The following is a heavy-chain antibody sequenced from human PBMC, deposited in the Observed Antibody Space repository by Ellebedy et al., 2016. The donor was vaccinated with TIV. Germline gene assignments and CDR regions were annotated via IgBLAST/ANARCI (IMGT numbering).Heavy chain of an antibody. Sequence: GGSLRLXXAASGFTFSDYYMSWIRQAPGKGLEWVSYISSSGSTIYYADSVKGRFTISRDNAKNSLYLQMNSLRAEDTAVYYCARGYFGWLFFSGLDYWGQGTLVTVSS. V-gene: IGHV3-11*01. CDR2: ISSSGSTI. CDR1: GFTFSDYY. CDR3: ARGYFGWLFFSGLDY. D-gene: IGHD3-9*01. J-gene: IGHJ4*02.